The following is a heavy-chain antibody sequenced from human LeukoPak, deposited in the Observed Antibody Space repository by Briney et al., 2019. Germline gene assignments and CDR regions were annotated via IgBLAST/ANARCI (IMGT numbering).Heavy chain of an antibody. Sequence: PGGSPRLSCAASGFTFIKYSMTWVRQAPGKGLEWVSAITGSGAFTDYADSVKGRFTISRDNSKNTLYLQMNSLRAEDTAVYYCAKRSAESSGYFNYWGQGILVTVSS. V-gene: IGHV3-23*01. J-gene: IGHJ4*02. CDR3: AKRSAESSGYFNY. CDR2: ITGSGAFT. D-gene: IGHD6-19*01. CDR1: GFTFIKYS.